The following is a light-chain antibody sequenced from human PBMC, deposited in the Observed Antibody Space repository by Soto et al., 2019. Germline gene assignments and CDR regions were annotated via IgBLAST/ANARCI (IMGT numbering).Light chain of an antibody. CDR2: DVT. J-gene: IGLJ1*01. V-gene: IGLV2-11*01. CDR3: CSYAGSYIYV. Sequence: QSALTQPRSVSGSPGQSVTISCTGTSSDVGGWNYVSWYQHLPGKAPKFIIYDVTKRPSGVPDRFSGSKSGHTASLTISGLQAEDEADDYCCSYAGSYIYVFGTGTKLTVL. CDR1: SSDVGGWNY.